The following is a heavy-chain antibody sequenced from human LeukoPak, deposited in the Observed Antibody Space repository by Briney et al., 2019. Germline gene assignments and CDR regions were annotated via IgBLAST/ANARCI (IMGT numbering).Heavy chain of an antibody. Sequence: GGSLRLSCAASVFTFTSYSMNWVRHAPGKGLEGVSSISSSSSSIYYADSVKGRFTISRDNAKNSLYLQMNSLTVCDTAEYYCARVGLMVFAAAFDYWGQGTLVTVSS. J-gene: IGHJ4*02. CDR3: ARVGLMVFAAAFDY. CDR1: VFTFTSYS. V-gene: IGHV3-21*01. CDR2: ISSSSSSI. D-gene: IGHD2-8*01.